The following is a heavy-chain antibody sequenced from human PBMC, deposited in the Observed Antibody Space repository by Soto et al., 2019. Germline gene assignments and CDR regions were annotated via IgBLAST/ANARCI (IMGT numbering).Heavy chain of an antibody. J-gene: IGHJ4*02. CDR3: ARGDYDDFPFMY. V-gene: IGHV3-7*03. Sequence: GGSLRLSCAASGFPFSSHWMTWVRQAPGKGLEWVANIKQDGSEKYYVDSVKGRFTISRDNAKNSLFLQMNSLRAEDTAVYYCARGDYDDFPFMYWGQGTLVTVSS. CDR1: GFPFSSHW. CDR2: IKQDGSEK. D-gene: IGHD4-17*01.